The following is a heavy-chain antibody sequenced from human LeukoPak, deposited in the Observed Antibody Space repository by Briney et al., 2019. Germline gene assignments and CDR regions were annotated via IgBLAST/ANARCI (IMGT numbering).Heavy chain of an antibody. CDR1: GFTFKNYA. V-gene: IGHV3-20*04. J-gene: IGHJ4*02. Sequence: GGSLRLSCATSGFTFKNYAMNWVRQAPGKGLEWVSGINWNGGSTGYADSVKGRFTISRDNAKNSLYLHMNSLRAEDMALYYCAKDMSYGGYSGYDYWGQGTLVTVSS. D-gene: IGHD5-12*01. CDR2: INWNGGST. CDR3: AKDMSYGGYSGYDY.